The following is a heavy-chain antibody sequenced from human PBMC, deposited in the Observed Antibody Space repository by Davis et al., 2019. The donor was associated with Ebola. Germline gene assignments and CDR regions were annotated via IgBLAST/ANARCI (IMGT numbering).Heavy chain of an antibody. CDR1: GYTFTSYG. Sequence: AASVKVSCKASGYTFTSYGISWVRQAPGQGLEWMGRIIPILGIANYAQKFQGRVTITADKSTSTAYMELSSLRSEDTAVYYCARDKDIVVVPAAKDGKYYYYGMDVWGQGTTVTVSS. J-gene: IGHJ6*02. CDR2: IIPILGIA. CDR3: ARDKDIVVVPAAKDGKYYYYGMDV. D-gene: IGHD2-2*01. V-gene: IGHV1-69*04.